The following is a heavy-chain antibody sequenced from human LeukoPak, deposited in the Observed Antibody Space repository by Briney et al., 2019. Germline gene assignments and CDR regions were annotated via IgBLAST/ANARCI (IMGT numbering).Heavy chain of an antibody. D-gene: IGHD3-10*01. V-gene: IGHV3-21*01. CDR2: ISSSSSYI. CDR3: ARLDYYGSGSYGATDFDY. Sequence: GGSLRLSCAASGFTFSSYSMNGVRQAPGKGLEWVSSISSSSSYIYYADSVKGRFTISRDNAKNSLYLQMNSLRAEDTAVYYCARLDYYGSGSYGATDFDYWGQGTLVTVSS. CDR1: GFTFSSYS. J-gene: IGHJ4*02.